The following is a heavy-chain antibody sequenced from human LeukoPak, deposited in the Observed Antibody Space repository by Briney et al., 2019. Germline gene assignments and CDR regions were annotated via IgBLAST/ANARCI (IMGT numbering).Heavy chain of an antibody. CDR2: IYPGDSDT. J-gene: IGHJ4*02. CDR3: ARRYCSSTSCYYFDY. V-gene: IGHV5-51*01. D-gene: IGHD2-2*01. Sequence: GESLKISCKGSGYSFTSYWIGWVRQMPGKGLEWMGIIYPGDSDTRYSPSFQGQVTISADKSISTAYLQWSSLRASDTAMYYCARRYCSSTSCYYFDYWGQGTLVTVSS. CDR1: GYSFTSYW.